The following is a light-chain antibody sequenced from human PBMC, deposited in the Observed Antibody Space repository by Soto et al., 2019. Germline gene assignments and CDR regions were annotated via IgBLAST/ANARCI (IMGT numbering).Light chain of an antibody. J-gene: IGKJ1*01. CDR3: QQYGSSGT. CDR1: QSVSTY. CDR2: DVS. Sequence: SVFRQLTSTLPLTPGERAPLSCRASQSVSTYLAWYQQKPGRAPRLLIYDVSNRATGIPDRFSGSGSGTDFTLTISRLEPEDFAVYYCQQYGSSGTFGQGTKVDI. V-gene: IGKV3-20*01.